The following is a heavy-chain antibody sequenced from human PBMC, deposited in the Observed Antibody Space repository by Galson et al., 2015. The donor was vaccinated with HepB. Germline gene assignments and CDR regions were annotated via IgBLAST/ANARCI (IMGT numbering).Heavy chain of an antibody. D-gene: IGHD2-2*01. J-gene: IGHJ6*02. CDR3: ASLRVPAAMTGYGMDV. Sequence: TLSLTCTVSGGSISSGGYYWSWIRQHPGKGLEWIGYIYYSGSTYYNPSLKSRVTISVDTSKNQFSLKLSSVTAADTAVYYCASLRVPAAMTGYGMDVWGQGTTVTVSS. CDR1: GGSISSGGYY. V-gene: IGHV4-31*03. CDR2: IYYSGST.